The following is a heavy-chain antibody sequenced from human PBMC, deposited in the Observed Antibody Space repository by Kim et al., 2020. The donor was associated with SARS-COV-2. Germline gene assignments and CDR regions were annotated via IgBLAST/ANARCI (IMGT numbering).Heavy chain of an antibody. CDR2: INGDDGDT. V-gene: IGHV1-3*01. CDR1: GYTFINYN. D-gene: IGHD3-10*01. CDR3: ARVLFGSGNSWFDP. J-gene: IGHJ5*02. Sequence: SVKVSCKASGYTFINYNMHWVRHAPGQTPQWMGWINGDDGDTKYSQEFQDRVTLTMDKSASTAYMELSSLRSEDTPIHFCARVLFGSGNSWFDPWRHGT.